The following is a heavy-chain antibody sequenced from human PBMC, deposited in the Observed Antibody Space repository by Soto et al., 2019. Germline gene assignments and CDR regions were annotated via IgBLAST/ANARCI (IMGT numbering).Heavy chain of an antibody. D-gene: IGHD4-17*01. Sequence: QDQLVQSGAEVKKPGSSVKVSCKASGGTFSSHTFSWVRQSPGQGLEWMGRIIPALGTATYAQKFQGRVTITADESATTDYMELNSLRSEDTAVYYCAIPDLGDYLYFALWRRCTLVTVS. CDR2: IIPALGTA. J-gene: IGHJ2*01. CDR3: AIPDLGDYLYFAL. CDR1: GGTFSSHT. V-gene: IGHV1-69*08.